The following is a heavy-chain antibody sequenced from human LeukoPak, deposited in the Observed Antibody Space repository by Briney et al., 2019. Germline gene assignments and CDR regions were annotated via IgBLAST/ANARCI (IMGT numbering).Heavy chain of an antibody. CDR1: GASISSGGYS. CDR3: ARDYYGSGSSYPNWYFDL. J-gene: IGHJ2*01. Sequence: SETLSLTCAVSGASISSGGYSWSWIRQPPGKGLEWIGYIYHSGTTSYNPSLTSRVTISVDRSKNEFSLKLSSVTAADTAVYFCARDYYGSGSSYPNWYFDLWGRGTLVTVSP. D-gene: IGHD3-10*01. V-gene: IGHV4-30-2*01. CDR2: IYHSGTT.